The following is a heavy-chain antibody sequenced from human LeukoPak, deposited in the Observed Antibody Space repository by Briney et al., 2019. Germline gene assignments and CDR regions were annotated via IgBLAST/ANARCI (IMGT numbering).Heavy chain of an antibody. Sequence: GGSLRLSCAASGFTFSSYWMHWVRQAPGKGLVWVSRINSDGSSTSYADSVKGRFTISRDNSKNTLYLQMNSLRAEDTAVYYCAKPLDGLYYFDYWGQGTLVTVSS. V-gene: IGHV3-74*01. CDR2: INSDGSST. D-gene: IGHD2-15*01. CDR3: AKPLDGLYYFDY. CDR1: GFTFSSYW. J-gene: IGHJ4*02.